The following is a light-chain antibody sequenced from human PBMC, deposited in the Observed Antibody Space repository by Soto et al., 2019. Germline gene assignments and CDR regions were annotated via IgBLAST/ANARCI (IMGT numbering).Light chain of an antibody. CDR2: EVS. V-gene: IGLV2-8*01. Sequence: SLLTQPPSASGSPGQSVTISCTGTSSDVGAYNSVSWYQQHPGKAPKLMIYEVSQRPSGVPDRFSGSKSGNTASLTVSGLQADDEADYYCSSYATSNSLLFGGGTRLTVL. CDR1: SSDVGAYNS. J-gene: IGLJ2*01. CDR3: SSYATSNSLL.